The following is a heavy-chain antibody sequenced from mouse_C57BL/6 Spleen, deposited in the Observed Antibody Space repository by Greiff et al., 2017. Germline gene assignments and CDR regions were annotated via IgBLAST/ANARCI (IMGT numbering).Heavy chain of an antibody. D-gene: IGHD3-3*01. J-gene: IGHJ3*01. CDR3: AWGTGFAY. CDR1: GYTFTSYW. V-gene: IGHV1-52*01. Sequence: QVQLQQPGAELVRPGSSVKLSCKASGYTFTSYWMHWVKQRPIQGLEWIGNFDPSDNETDYNKKFKDKATLTVDKSSSTAYMQLSSLTSDDSAVYCSAWGTGFAYWGQGTLVTVSA. CDR2: FDPSDNET.